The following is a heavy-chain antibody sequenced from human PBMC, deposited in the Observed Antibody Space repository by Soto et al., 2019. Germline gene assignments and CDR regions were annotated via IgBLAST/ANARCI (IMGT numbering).Heavy chain of an antibody. J-gene: IGHJ4*02. D-gene: IGHD4-17*01. Sequence: QVQLVQSGAEVKKPGASAKVSCKASGYTFTTYGITWVRQAPGQGLEWMGWINTYNGKANYTQKFQGRVTMTADTSTNTAYMELRSLRSDDTAVYYCARDTYGDFGYWGQGTLVTVSS. CDR1: GYTFTTYG. V-gene: IGHV1-18*01. CDR2: INTYNGKA. CDR3: ARDTYGDFGY.